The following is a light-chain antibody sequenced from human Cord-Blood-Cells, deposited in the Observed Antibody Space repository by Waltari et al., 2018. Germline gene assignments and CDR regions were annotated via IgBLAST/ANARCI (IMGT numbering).Light chain of an antibody. CDR2: GAS. CDR1: QSVSSSY. Sequence: DIALTQSPGTISLSPGERATLSCRASQSVSSSYLAWYQQKPGQAPRLLIYGASSRATGIPDRFSGSGSGTDFTLTISRLEPEDFAVYYCQQYGSSPPYTFGQGTKLEIK. J-gene: IGKJ2*01. V-gene: IGKV3-20*01. CDR3: QQYGSSPPYT.